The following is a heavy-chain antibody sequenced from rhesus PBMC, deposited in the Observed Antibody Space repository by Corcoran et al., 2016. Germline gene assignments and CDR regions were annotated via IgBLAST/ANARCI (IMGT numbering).Heavy chain of an antibody. CDR2: IFTRDGIP. CDR1: SDSTSNHY. D-gene: IGHD1-26*01. CDR3: AKNTGISSYQPGRALKF. V-gene: IGHV4S2*01. J-gene: IGHJ3*01. Sequence: QVQLQESGPGLVKPSENLPLTCAVSSDSTSNHYWSWVRQAYGKCLEWVGSIFTRDGIPHSNPSTKNRVTISLDTSKTQVSLRLHSVTTADTAVYYCAKNTGISSYQPGRALKFWGQGLRVTVSS.